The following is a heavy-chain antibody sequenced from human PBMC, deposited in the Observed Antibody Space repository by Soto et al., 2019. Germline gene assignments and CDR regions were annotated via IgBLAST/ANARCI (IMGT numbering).Heavy chain of an antibody. Sequence: QVQLQESGPGLVKPSQTLSLTCTVSGGSISSGDYYWSWIRQPPGKGLEWIGYIYYSGSTYYNPSLKSRVTISVDESKNQYTLTLSSVTAADAAVYYCARENLLTGHDSWGQGNLVTVSS. CDR1: GGSISSGDYY. J-gene: IGHJ4*02. V-gene: IGHV4-30-4*01. CDR3: ARENLLTGHDS. CDR2: IYYSGST. D-gene: IGHD3-9*01.